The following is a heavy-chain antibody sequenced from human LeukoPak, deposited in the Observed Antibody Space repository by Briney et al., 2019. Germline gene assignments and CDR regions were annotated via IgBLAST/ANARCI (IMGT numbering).Heavy chain of an antibody. D-gene: IGHD2-21*02. CDR3: AKDIVGGGDDY. Sequence: GGSLRLSCATSGFTFSSYAMNWVRQAPGKGLEWVANIQEDGKKENYVDSVRGRFTISRDNAKNSIYLQMNSLRVEDTAVYYCAKDIVGGGDDYWGQGTLVIVSS. CDR2: IQEDGKKE. J-gene: IGHJ4*02. V-gene: IGHV3-7*01. CDR1: GFTFSSYA.